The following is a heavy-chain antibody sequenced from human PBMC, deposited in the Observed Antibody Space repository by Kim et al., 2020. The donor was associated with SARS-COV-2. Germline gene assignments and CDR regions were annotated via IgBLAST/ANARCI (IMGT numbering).Heavy chain of an antibody. Sequence: GGSLRLSCAASGFSFNNYEMSWIRQAPGKGLEWLSYISSSGNTIYYADSVKGRFTVSRDNAKKLLYLQMNSLRAEDTAVYYCAKDPGGDSDFWGQGTLVTVSS. CDR1: GFSFNNYE. J-gene: IGHJ4*02. CDR2: ISSSGNTI. CDR3: AKDPGGDSDF. D-gene: IGHD3-10*01. V-gene: IGHV3-48*03.